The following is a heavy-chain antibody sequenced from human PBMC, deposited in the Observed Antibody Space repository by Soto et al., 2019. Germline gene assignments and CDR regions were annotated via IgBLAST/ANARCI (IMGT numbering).Heavy chain of an antibody. CDR3: ASMIGDPVLSFDS. V-gene: IGHV4-59*01. D-gene: IGHD3-10*02. J-gene: IGHJ5*01. CDR2: IFYSGGT. Sequence: QVQLQESGPGLVKPSETLSLTCTVSGGSISSYYWSWIRQPPGKGLEWIGFIFYSGGTSYNPSLKIRVPISIDTSEYQFSLKLNSVTAADTAVYYCASMIGDPVLSFDSWGQGTLVAVSS. CDR1: GGSISSYY.